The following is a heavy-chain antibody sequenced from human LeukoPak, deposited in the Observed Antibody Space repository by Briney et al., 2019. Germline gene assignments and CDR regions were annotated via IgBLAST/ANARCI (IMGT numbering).Heavy chain of an antibody. V-gene: IGHV3-9*01. CDR1: GFTFDDYA. D-gene: IGHD6-19*01. Sequence: PGRSLRLSCAASGFTFDDYAVHWVRQAPGKGLEWVSGISWNSGSIGYADSVKGRFTISRDNAKNSLYLQMNSLRADDTAVYYCARALAVAGTGGFDPWGQGTLVTVSS. J-gene: IGHJ5*02. CDR2: ISWNSGSI. CDR3: ARALAVAGTGGFDP.